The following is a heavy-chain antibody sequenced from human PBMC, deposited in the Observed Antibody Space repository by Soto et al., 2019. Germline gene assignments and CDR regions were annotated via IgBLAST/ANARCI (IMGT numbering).Heavy chain of an antibody. V-gene: IGHV1-46*01. CDR2: INPSGGYT. CDR1: GYTFSNFY. Sequence: ASVKVSCTASGYTFSNFYINWVRQAPGEGLEWMGIINPSGGYTTYAENFQGRVTMTRDTSRSTVYMDLSSLRSEDTGVYYCARGPVGPNDAFDIWGQGTMVTVSS. CDR3: ARGPVGPNDAFDI. J-gene: IGHJ3*02.